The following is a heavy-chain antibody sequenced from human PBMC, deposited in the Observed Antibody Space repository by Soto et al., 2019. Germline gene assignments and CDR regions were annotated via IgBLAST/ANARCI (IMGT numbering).Heavy chain of an antibody. D-gene: IGHD6-25*01. CDR3: AKDTSTSGWVPRGDAFDV. J-gene: IGHJ3*01. CDR1: GFTFSSYV. CDR2: ISWSGGDT. V-gene: IGHV3-23*01. Sequence: EMLLLDSGGGFVQPGGSLRISCAGSGFTFSSYVMAWVRQAPGKGLEWVSAISWSGGDTYYADPVKGRFTISRDNSKNTVYLQMSSLRAEDTALYYCAKDTSTSGWVPRGDAFDVWGQGTMVTVSS.